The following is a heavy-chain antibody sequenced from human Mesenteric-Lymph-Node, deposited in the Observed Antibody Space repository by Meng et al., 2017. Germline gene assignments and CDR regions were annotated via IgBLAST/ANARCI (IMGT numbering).Heavy chain of an antibody. CDR1: GDSISSDIW. V-gene: IGHV4-4*02. CDR2: VYHRGDT. D-gene: IGHD1-1*01. CDR3: GRDQGRQLINH. J-gene: IGHJ4*02. Sequence: QVQLQESGPGLVKASGTLSLTCTVSGDSISSDIWRSWVRQPPGKGLEWIGEVYHRGDTNYNPSLKSRVVISVDRSKNQFSLNLSSVTAADTAVYYCGRDQGRQLINHWGQGTLVTVSS.